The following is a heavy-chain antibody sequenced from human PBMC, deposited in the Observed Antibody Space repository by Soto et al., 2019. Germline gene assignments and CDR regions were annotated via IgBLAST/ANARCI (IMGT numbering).Heavy chain of an antibody. CDR2: IYYNGNT. CDR3: TRANWDSEY. CDR1: GGSISNHY. J-gene: IGHJ4*02. V-gene: IGHV4-59*11. D-gene: IGHD7-27*01. Sequence: QVQLQESGPGLVKPSETLSLTCSVSGGSISNHYWSWIRQPPGKGLEWIGYIYYNGNTNYNPSLKSRVTMSVDTSRKQISLKLTTVTAADTAVYYCTRANWDSEYWGQGTLVTVSS.